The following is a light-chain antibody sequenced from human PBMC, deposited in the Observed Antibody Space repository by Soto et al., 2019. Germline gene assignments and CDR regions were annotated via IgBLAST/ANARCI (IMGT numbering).Light chain of an antibody. CDR1: SSNIGKNV. V-gene: IGLV1-51*01. J-gene: IGLJ3*02. CDR3: AAWDTSLTAGV. Sequence: QSVLTQPPSVSAAPGQKVTISCSGSSSNIGKNVVSWYQQFPGTAPKLLIYDNNKRPSGIPDRFSGSTSGTSATLAITGLPTGDEADYYCAAWDTSLTAGVFGGGTKVTVL. CDR2: DNN.